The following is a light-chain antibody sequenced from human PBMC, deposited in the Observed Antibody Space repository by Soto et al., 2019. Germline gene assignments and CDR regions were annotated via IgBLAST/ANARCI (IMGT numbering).Light chain of an antibody. J-gene: IGLJ1*01. CDR2: GNS. Sequence: VLTQPPSVSGAPGQRVTISCTGSSSNIGAGYDVHWYQQLPGTAPKLLIYGNSNRPSGVPDRFSGSKSGTSASLAITGLQAEDEADYYCQSYDSSHYVFGAGTKLTVL. V-gene: IGLV1-40*01. CDR3: QSYDSSHYV. CDR1: SSNIGAGYD.